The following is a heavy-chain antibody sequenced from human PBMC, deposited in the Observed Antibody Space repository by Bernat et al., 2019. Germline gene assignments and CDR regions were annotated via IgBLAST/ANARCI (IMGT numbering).Heavy chain of an antibody. CDR3: AKDRVRGWYRNYFDY. Sequence: EVQLLESGGALVQPGGSLRLSCAASGFTFSNYAISWVRQAPGKGLEWVSAVSGSGGSTYYADSVKGRFTISRDNSKNTLFLQMNYLRAEDTAVYYCAKDRVRGWYRNYFDYWGQGTLVTVSS. V-gene: IGHV3-23*01. CDR2: VSGSGGST. D-gene: IGHD6-19*01. CDR1: GFTFSNYA. J-gene: IGHJ4*02.